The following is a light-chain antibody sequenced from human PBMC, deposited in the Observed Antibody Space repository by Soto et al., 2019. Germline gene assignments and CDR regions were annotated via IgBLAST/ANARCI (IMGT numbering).Light chain of an antibody. Sequence: QSAPTQPRSVSGSPGQSVTISCTGTSSDVGEYDYVSWYQQHPGKAPKLMIFDVSERPSGVPDRFSGSKTGNTASLTISGPQAEDEADYYCCPNAGSPFVFATGTKLPAL. V-gene: IGLV2-11*01. CDR1: SSDVGEYDY. CDR2: DVS. CDR3: CPNAGSPFV. J-gene: IGLJ1*01.